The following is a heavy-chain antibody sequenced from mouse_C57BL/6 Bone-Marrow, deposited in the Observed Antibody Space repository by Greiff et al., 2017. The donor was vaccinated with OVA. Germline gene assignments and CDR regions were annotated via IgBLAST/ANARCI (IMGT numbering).Heavy chain of an antibody. J-gene: IGHJ3*01. Sequence: QVQLQQPGAELVMPGASVKLSCKASGYTFTSYWMHWVKQRPGQGLEWIGEIDPSDSYTNYNQKFKGKSTLTVDKSSSTAYMQLSSLTSEDSAVYYCARSRLDYWAWFAYWGQGTLVTVSA. V-gene: IGHV1-69*01. CDR3: ARSRLDYWAWFAY. CDR2: IDPSDSYT. D-gene: IGHD1-1*02. CDR1: GYTFTSYW.